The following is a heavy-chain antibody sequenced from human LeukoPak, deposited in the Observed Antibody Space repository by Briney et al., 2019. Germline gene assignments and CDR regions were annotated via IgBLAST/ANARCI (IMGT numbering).Heavy chain of an antibody. J-gene: IGHJ4*02. V-gene: IGHV3-30*02. D-gene: IGHD4-11*01. Sequence: PGGSLRLSCAASGFTFSSYGMHWVRQAPGKGLEWVAFIRYDGSNKYYADSVKGRFTISRDNSKNTLYLQMNSLRAEDTAVYYCAKANDYSNAPSGYWGQGTLVTVSS. CDR2: IRYDGSNK. CDR3: AKANDYSNAPSGY. CDR1: GFTFSSYG.